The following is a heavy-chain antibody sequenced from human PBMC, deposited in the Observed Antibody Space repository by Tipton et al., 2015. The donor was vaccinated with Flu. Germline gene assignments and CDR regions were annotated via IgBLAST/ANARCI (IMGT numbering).Heavy chain of an antibody. J-gene: IGHJ4*02. V-gene: IGHV4-38-2*01. Sequence: PGLVKPSETLSLICAVSDYSISSGYYWGWVRQPPGKGLEWIGCISHNGRTYYNPSLKSRVTISVDTAKNQFSQRLSSVTAADTAVYYCARSTYYYGSGSADYWGQGTLVTVSS. CDR1: DYSISSGYY. D-gene: IGHD3-10*01. CDR3: ARSTYYYGSGSADY. CDR2: ISHNGRT.